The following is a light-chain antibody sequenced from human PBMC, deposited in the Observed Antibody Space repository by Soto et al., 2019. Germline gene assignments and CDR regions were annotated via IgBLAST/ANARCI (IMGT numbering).Light chain of an antibody. J-gene: IGKJ2*01. V-gene: IGKV3-15*01. CDR3: QQYNNWPRGT. Sequence: EIVMTQSPATLSVSPGERATLSYRASQSVSSNLAWYQQKPGQAPRLLIYGASTRATGIPARFSGSGSGTEFTLTISSLQSEDFAVYYCQQYNNWPRGTFGQGTK. CDR2: GAS. CDR1: QSVSSN.